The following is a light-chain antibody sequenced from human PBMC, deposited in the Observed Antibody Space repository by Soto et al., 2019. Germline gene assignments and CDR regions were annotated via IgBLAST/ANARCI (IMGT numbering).Light chain of an antibody. V-gene: IGKV3-11*01. Sequence: EILLTQSPATLSLSRGERATLSCRASQSVSSYFAWYQQKPGQAPRLLIYDASNRATGIPARFSGSGSGTDFTLTISSLEPEDFAVYYCQQRSNWPITFGQGTRLEIK. CDR3: QQRSNWPIT. CDR1: QSVSSY. J-gene: IGKJ5*01. CDR2: DAS.